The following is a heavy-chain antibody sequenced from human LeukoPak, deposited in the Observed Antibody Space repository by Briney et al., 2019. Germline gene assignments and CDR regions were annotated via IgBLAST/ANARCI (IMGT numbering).Heavy chain of an antibody. CDR1: GFTFSSYW. CDR2: IKQDGSEK. J-gene: IGHJ4*02. V-gene: IGHV3-7*01. D-gene: IGHD3-3*01. CDR3: ARGGEDYDFWSGYLTYFDY. Sequence: GGSLRLSCAASGFTFSSYWMSWVRQAPGKGLEWVANIKQDGSEKYYVDSVKGRFTISRDKAKNSLYLQMNSLRAEDTAVYYCARGGEDYDFWSGYLTYFDYWGQGTLVPVSS.